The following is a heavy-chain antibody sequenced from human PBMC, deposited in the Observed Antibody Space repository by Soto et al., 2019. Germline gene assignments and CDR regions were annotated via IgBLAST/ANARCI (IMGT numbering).Heavy chain of an antibody. V-gene: IGHV3-30-3*01. CDR1: GFTFSSYA. CDR3: ARGQHGLDH. Sequence: QVQLLESGGGVVQPGRSLRLSCAASGFTFSSYAMHWVRQPPGKGLKWVAVVSNDGRNKFYADSVRGRFTISRDNSKNTLYLEMDSLRVEDTAVFYCARGQHGLDHWGQGSLVLVSP. D-gene: IGHD2-8*01. J-gene: IGHJ4*02. CDR2: VSNDGRNK.